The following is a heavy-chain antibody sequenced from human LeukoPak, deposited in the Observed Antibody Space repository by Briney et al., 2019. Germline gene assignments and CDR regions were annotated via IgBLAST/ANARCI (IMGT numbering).Heavy chain of an antibody. CDR3: ARVQDGYFQH. CDR1: GYTFTSYD. Sequence: GASVKVSCKASGYTFTSYDINWVRQATGQGLEWMGWMNPNSGNTGYAQKFQGRVTITRDTSASTAYMELSSLRSEDTAVYYCARVQDGYFQHWGQGTLVTVSS. J-gene: IGHJ1*01. V-gene: IGHV1-8*01. D-gene: IGHD5-24*01. CDR2: MNPNSGNT.